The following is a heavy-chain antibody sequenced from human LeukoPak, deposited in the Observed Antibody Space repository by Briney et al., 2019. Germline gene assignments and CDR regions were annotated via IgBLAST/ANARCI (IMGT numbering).Heavy chain of an antibody. CDR1: GFTFSDYY. D-gene: IGHD3-22*01. V-gene: IGHV3-11*01. CDR3: ARSRPYYYDSSGYSFDY. CDR2: ISSSGSTI. J-gene: IGHJ4*02. Sequence: GGSLRLSCAASGFTFSDYYMSWIRQAPGKGLEWVSYISSSGSTIYYADSVKGRFTISRDNAKNSLYLQMSSLRAEDTAVYYCARSRPYYYDSSGYSFDYWGQGTLVTVSS.